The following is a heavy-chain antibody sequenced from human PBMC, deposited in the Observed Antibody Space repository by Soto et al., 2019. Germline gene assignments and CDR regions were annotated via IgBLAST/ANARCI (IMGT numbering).Heavy chain of an antibody. V-gene: IGHV3-23*01. Sequence: PGGSLRLSCAASGFTFSSYAMSWVRQAPGKGLEWVSAISGSGGSTYYADSVKGRSTISRDNSKNTLYLQMNSLRAEDTAVYYCAKDPRYCSGGSCYPFLFDYWGQGTLVTVSS. CDR3: AKDPRYCSGGSCYPFLFDY. D-gene: IGHD2-15*01. CDR1: GFTFSSYA. CDR2: ISGSGGST. J-gene: IGHJ4*02.